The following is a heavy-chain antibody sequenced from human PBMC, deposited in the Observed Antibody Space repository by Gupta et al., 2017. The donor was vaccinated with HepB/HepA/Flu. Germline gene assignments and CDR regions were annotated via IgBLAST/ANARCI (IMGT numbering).Heavy chain of an antibody. D-gene: IGHD6-19*01. CDR1: GGTFSTYA. Sequence: QVQLVQSGAEVKKPGSSVKVSCKASGGTFSTYAISWVRQAPGQGLEWMGRIIPILGIANYAQKFQGRVTITADKSTSTAYMELSSLRSEDTAVYYCARVITVGSGPTYYYYGMDVWGQGTTVTVSS. CDR2: IIPILGIA. CDR3: ARVITVGSGPTYYYYGMDV. J-gene: IGHJ6*02. V-gene: IGHV1-69*04.